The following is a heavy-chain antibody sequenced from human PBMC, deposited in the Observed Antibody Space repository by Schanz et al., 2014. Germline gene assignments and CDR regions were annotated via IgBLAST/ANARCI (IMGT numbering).Heavy chain of an antibody. D-gene: IGHD3-10*01. J-gene: IGHJ3*02. Sequence: EVQLVESGGGLVKPGGFLRLSCAASGFTFSDAWMSWVRQAPGKGLEYVSSISSKGDMTFYGNSVKGRFTISRDNSKNTLYLQMNSLRAEDTAVYYCAKGRFGELSAFDIWGQGTMXTVSS. CDR3: AKGRFGELSAFDI. V-gene: IGHV3-64*01. CDR1: GFTFSDAW. CDR2: ISSKGDMT.